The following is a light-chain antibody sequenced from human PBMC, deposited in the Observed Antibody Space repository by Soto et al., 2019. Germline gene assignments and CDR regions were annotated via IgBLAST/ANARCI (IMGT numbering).Light chain of an antibody. CDR2: DAS. CDR3: QQYRDWPLT. Sequence: EIVLTQSPATLSLSPGERATLSCRASHSAASAVAWYQQKPRQAPRLLIYDASTRATGIPARFSGSGSATEFTLTIRSMQSEDFAVYSCQQYRDWPLTFGGGTKVDIK. CDR1: HSAASA. V-gene: IGKV3-15*01. J-gene: IGKJ4*01.